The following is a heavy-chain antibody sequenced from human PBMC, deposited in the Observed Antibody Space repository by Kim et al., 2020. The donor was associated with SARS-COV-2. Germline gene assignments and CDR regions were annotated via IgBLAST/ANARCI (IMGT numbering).Heavy chain of an antibody. CDR2: INHSGST. CDR3: ARGVYCSSTSCYYYDILTGYYAYYFDY. V-gene: IGHV4-34*01. J-gene: IGHJ4*02. CDR1: GGSFSGYY. D-gene: IGHD3-9*01. Sequence: SETLSLTCAVYGGSFSGYYWSWIRQPPGKGLEWIGEINHSGSTNYNPSLKSRVTISVDTSKNQFSLKLSSVTAADTAVYYCARGVYCSSTSCYYYDILTGYYAYYFDYWGQGTLVTVSS.